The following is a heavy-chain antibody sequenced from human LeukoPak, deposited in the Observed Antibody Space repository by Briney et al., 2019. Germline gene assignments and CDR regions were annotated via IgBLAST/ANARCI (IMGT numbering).Heavy chain of an antibody. Sequence: PGGSLRLSCAASGFTFSSYWMTWVRQAPGKGLEWVANIKQDGSEKYYVDSVKGRFTISRDNAKNSLYLQMNSLRAEDTAVYYCTRDTGCSGGTCYSFYGYWGQGTLVTVSS. D-gene: IGHD2-15*01. CDR2: IKQDGSEK. CDR3: TRDTGCSGGTCYSFYGY. J-gene: IGHJ4*02. CDR1: GFTFSSYW. V-gene: IGHV3-7*01.